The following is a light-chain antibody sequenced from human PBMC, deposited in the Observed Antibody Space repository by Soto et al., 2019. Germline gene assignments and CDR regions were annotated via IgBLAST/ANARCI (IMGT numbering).Light chain of an antibody. CDR3: QSYDNSLSVSV. CDR2: GNS. J-gene: IGLJ2*01. V-gene: IGLV1-40*01. Sequence: QSALTQPPSVSGAPGQRVTISCTGSSSNIGAGYDVHWYQQLPGTAPKLLIYGNSNRPSGVPDRFSGSKSATSVSLAITGLQAEDEADYYCQSYDNSLSVSVFGGGTKLTVL. CDR1: SSNIGAGYD.